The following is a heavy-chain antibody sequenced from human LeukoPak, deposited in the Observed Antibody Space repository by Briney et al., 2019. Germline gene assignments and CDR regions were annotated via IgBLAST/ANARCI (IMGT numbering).Heavy chain of an antibody. CDR1: GFGFSTYW. Sequence: GGSLRLSCAAYGFGFSTYWMSWVRQAPGKGLEWVANIKEDGSEKYHVDSVKGRFTISRDNAENSLYLQMNSLRAEDTAVYYCARCDILTGYWVFWGQGTLVTVSS. CDR2: IKEDGSEK. J-gene: IGHJ4*02. V-gene: IGHV3-7*01. CDR3: ARCDILTGYWVF. D-gene: IGHD3-9*01.